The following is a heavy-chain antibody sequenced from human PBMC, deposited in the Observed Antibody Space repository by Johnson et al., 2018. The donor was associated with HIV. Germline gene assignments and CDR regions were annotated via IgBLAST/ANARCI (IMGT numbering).Heavy chain of an antibody. CDR1: GFTFDDYG. J-gene: IGHJ3*02. V-gene: IGHV3-9*01. D-gene: IGHD6-19*01. CDR2: ISWNRGSI. Sequence: VQLVESGGGLVQPGRSLRLSCVTSGFTFDDYGMHWVRQAAGKGLEWVSGISWNRGSIAYGDSVKGRFTISRDNAKNSLYLQMNSLRAEDTALYYCAKDRSVAGLYDAFDIWGQGTRVTVSS. CDR3: AKDRSVAGLYDAFDI.